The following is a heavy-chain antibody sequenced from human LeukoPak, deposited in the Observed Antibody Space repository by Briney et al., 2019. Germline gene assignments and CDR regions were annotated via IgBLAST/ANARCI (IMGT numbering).Heavy chain of an antibody. CDR2: IWYDGSNK. CDR3: AREAVLEDYFDY. J-gene: IGHJ4*02. V-gene: IGHV3-33*01. Sequence: GGSLRLSCAASGFTFSGYGMHWVRQAPGKGLEWVAVIWYDGSNKYYADSVKGRFTISRDNSKNTLYLQMNSLRAEDTAVYYCAREAVLEDYFDYWGQGTMVTVSS. D-gene: IGHD2-8*01. CDR1: GFTFSGYG.